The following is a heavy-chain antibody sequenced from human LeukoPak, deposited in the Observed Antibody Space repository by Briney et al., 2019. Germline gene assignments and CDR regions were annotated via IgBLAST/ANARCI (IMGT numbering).Heavy chain of an antibody. CDR1: GGSINSYY. D-gene: IGHD6-13*01. J-gene: IGHJ5*02. Sequence: KPSETLSLTCSGSGGSINSYYWRWIRQPAGQGLEWIGRIYSSGSTTYNPSLKSRVTMSVDTSKNQLSLRLSSVTAADTAVYYCARGVPAAGAKWFDPWGPGSLVTVYS. V-gene: IGHV4-4*07. CDR2: IYSSGST. CDR3: ARGVPAAGAKWFDP.